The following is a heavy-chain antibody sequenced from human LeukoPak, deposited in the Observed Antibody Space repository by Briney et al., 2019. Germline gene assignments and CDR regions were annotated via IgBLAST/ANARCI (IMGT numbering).Heavy chain of an antibody. Sequence: ASVKVSCKASGYTFTGYYMHWVRQAPGQGLEWMGWIIPNSGGTNYAQKFQGRVTMPRDTSINTAYMELSRLRSDATAVYYCARGLYDSRGYYHGDYWGQGTLVTVSS. CDR1: GYTFTGYY. CDR3: ARGLYDSRGYYHGDY. CDR2: IIPNSGGT. D-gene: IGHD3-22*01. V-gene: IGHV1-2*02. J-gene: IGHJ4*02.